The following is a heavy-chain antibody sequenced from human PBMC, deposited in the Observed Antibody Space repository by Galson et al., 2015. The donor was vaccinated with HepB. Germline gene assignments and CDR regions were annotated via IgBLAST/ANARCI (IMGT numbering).Heavy chain of an antibody. V-gene: IGHV4-59*03. D-gene: IGHD3-22*01. CDR2: IYSSGST. CDR3: ARYDSSTWFFDL. CDR1: GGSISSYY. J-gene: IGHJ2*01. Sequence: LSLTCTVSGGSISSYYWSWIRQPPGKGLEWIGYIYSSGSTHYNPSLKSRVTISVDTSKNQFSLQLSSVTAADTAVYYCARYDSSTWFFDLWGRGTLVTVSS.